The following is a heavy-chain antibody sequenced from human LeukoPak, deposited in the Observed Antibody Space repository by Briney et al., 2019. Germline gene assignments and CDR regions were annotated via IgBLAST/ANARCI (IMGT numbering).Heavy chain of an antibody. CDR3: AKDRLDYYDSSGSLDY. Sequence: GGSLRLSCAASRFSFSSYGMHWVRQAPGKGLEWVVYLQYDRTNVQYADSVKGRFTISRDNSKNTLYLQMNSLRAEDTAVYYCAKDRLDYYDSSGSLDYWGQGTLVTVSS. V-gene: IGHV3-30*02. J-gene: IGHJ4*02. CDR2: LQYDRTNV. CDR1: RFSFSSYG. D-gene: IGHD3-22*01.